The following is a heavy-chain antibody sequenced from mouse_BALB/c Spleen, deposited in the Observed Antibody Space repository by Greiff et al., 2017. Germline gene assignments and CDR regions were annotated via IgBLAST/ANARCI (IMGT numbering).Heavy chain of an antibody. J-gene: IGHJ2*01. CDR1: GFTFSSFG. CDR3: ARGYYGSSDYFDY. V-gene: IGHV5-17*02. Sequence: EVKLMESGGGLVQPGGSRKLSCAASGFTFSSFGMHWVRQAPEKGLEWVAYISSGSSTIYYADTVKGRFTISRDNPKNTLFLQMTSLRSEDTAMFYCARGYYGSSDYFDYWGQGTTVTVSS. D-gene: IGHD1-1*01. CDR2: ISSGSSTI.